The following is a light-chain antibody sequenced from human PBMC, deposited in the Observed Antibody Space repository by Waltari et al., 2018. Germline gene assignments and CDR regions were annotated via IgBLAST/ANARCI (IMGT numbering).Light chain of an antibody. CDR3: QQRGNRPPVT. CDR1: ESVSNF. CDR2: DAS. Sequence: EIVLTQSPATLSLSPVERATLSCRASESVSNFLAWYQQRPGQAPRLLIYDASNRAPGIPARFSGSGSGTDFTLTISSLEPEDFAVYYCQQRGNRPPVTFGGGTKVEIK. J-gene: IGKJ4*01. V-gene: IGKV3-11*01.